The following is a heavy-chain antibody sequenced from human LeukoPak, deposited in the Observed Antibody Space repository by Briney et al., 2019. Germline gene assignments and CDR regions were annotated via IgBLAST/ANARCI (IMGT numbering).Heavy chain of an antibody. Sequence: GGSLRLSCAASGFTFSSYWMSWVRQAPGKGLEWVANIKQDGSEKYYVDSVKGRFTISRDNAKNSLYLQMNSLRAEDTAVYYCARDLVDYDFWSGPSWGQGTLVTASS. CDR3: ARDLVDYDFWSGPS. CDR1: GFTFSSYW. V-gene: IGHV3-7*01. CDR2: IKQDGSEK. D-gene: IGHD3-3*01. J-gene: IGHJ5*02.